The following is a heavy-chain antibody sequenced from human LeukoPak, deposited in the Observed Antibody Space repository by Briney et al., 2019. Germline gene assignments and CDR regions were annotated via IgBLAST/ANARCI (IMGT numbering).Heavy chain of an antibody. D-gene: IGHD3-16*01. CDR1: GFTFSSFW. J-gene: IGHJ3*01. Sequence: PGESLRLSCAAPGFTFSSFWLYCVRHAPGKGLVWVSRTNSVGGSTTHADCVKGRFTISRDNAKNTVYLQMNSLRAEDTAVYYCARRRERGASDAFAFWGPGTMVTVS. V-gene: IGHV3-74*01. CDR3: ARRRERGASDAFAF. CDR2: TNSVGGST.